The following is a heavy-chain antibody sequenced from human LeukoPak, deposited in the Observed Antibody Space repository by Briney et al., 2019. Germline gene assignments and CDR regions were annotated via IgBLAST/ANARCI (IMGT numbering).Heavy chain of an antibody. V-gene: IGHV4-59*01. CDR2: IYYSGST. CDR1: GGSISTYY. J-gene: IGHJ4*02. CDR3: ARDRGYYFGSGSYLGD. D-gene: IGHD3-10*01. Sequence: SETLSLTCTVSGGSISTYYWSWIRQPPGKGLEWIGYIYYSGSTNYNPSLKSRVTISVDTSKNQFSLKLSSVTAADTAVYYCARDRGYYFGSGSYLGDCGQGTLVTVSS.